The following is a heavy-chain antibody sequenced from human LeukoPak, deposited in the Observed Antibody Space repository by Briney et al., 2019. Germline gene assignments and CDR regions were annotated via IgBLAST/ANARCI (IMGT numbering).Heavy chain of an antibody. CDR1: GGSISSYY. Sequence: SETLSLTCTVSGGSISSYYWSWIRQPPGKGLEWIGYIYYSGSTNYNPSLKSRVTISVDTSKNQFSLKLSSVTAADTAVYYCARHPRIVVVPAAIFAFDIWGQGTMVTVSS. D-gene: IGHD2-2*01. CDR2: IYYSGST. V-gene: IGHV4-59*08. J-gene: IGHJ3*02. CDR3: ARHPRIVVVPAAIFAFDI.